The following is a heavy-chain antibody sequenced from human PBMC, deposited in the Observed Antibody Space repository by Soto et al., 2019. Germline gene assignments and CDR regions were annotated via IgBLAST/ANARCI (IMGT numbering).Heavy chain of an antibody. J-gene: IGHJ5*02. D-gene: IGHD3-22*01. CDR3: AVVVVIKGWFDP. CDR1: VGSVSSGSYY. Sequence: NPSETLSLTCTVSVGSVSSGSYYWVWIRQPPGKGLEWIGYIYYSGSTNYNPSLKSRVTISVDTSKNQFSLKLSSVTAADTAVYYCAVVVVIKGWFDPWGQGTLVTVSS. V-gene: IGHV4-61*01. CDR2: IYYSGST.